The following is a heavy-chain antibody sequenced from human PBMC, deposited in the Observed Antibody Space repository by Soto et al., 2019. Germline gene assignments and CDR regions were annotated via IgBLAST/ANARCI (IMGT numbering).Heavy chain of an antibody. CDR2: IHSDGSST. D-gene: IGHD2-8*01. J-gene: IGHJ3*01. V-gene: IGHV3-74*01. CDR3: GSVYRGVFDL. Sequence: EVRLVESEGGLVQPGGSLSLSCAASGFTFSYYWMHWVRQAPGQGLLWVSRIHSDGSSTTYADSVKGRFTISKDNAKNTLSLQINSLRVEDTGVYFCGSVYRGVFDLGGQGTMVTVSS. CDR1: GFTFSYYW.